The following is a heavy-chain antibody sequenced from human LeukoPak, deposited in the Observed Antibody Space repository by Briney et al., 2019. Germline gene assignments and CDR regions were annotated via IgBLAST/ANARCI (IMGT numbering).Heavy chain of an antibody. CDR1: GFTFSSYG. CDR2: IWNDGSKS. CDR3: ARFRSGWCMDY. J-gene: IGHJ4*02. D-gene: IGHD6-19*01. V-gene: IGHV3-33*01. Sequence: GGSLRLSCAASGFTFSSYGMPWVRQAPGKGLEWVAVIWNDGSKSNYPDSVKGRFTISRDDSKNTLFLQMSSLRVEDTAVYYCARFRSGWCMDYWGQGTLVTVSS.